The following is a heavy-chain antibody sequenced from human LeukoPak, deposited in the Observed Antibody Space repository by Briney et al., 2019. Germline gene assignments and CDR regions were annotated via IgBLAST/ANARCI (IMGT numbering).Heavy chain of an antibody. V-gene: IGHV4-30-4*01. Sequence: SETLSLTCTVSGGSISSGDYYWSWIRQPPGKGLEWIGYIYYSGSTYYNPSLKSRVTISVDTSKNQFSLKLSSVTAADTAVYYCARENLGYCSGGSCYYFDYWGQGTLVTVSS. D-gene: IGHD2-15*01. CDR3: ARENLGYCSGGSCYYFDY. J-gene: IGHJ4*02. CDR1: GGSISSGDYY. CDR2: IYYSGST.